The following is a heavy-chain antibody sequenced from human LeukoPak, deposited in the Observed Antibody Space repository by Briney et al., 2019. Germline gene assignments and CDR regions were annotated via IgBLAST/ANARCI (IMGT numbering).Heavy chain of an antibody. CDR2: ISAYNGNT. Sequence: GASVKVSCKASGYTFTNYGISWVRQAPGQGLEWVGWISAYNGNTHYAQNLQGRVTMTTDTSTSTAYMELGSLRSDDTAVYYCARVRDYGGIGEDYWGQGTLVTVSS. CDR3: ARVRDYGGIGEDY. V-gene: IGHV1-18*01. CDR1: GYTFTNYG. J-gene: IGHJ4*02. D-gene: IGHD3-16*01.